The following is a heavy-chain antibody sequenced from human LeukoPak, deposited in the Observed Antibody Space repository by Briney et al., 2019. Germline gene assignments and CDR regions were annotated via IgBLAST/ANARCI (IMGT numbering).Heavy chain of an antibody. Sequence: SETVSLICAVYGGSLNGHYWSWIRQPPGKGLEWIGEGNESGGTKFNPSLKSRVTISADMSKNQFSLKLSSVTAADTAVYYCAKNGQSGFSFDPWGQGTLVTVSS. D-gene: IGHD2-8*01. J-gene: IGHJ5*02. CDR1: GGSLNGHY. CDR2: GNESGGT. CDR3: AKNGQSGFSFDP. V-gene: IGHV4-34*01.